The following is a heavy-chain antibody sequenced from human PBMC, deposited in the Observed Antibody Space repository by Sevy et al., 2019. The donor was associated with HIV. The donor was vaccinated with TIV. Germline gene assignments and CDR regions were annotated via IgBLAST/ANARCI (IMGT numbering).Heavy chain of an antibody. V-gene: IGHV1-18*01. Sequence: ASVKVSCKTFGYTFTSYGISWVRQAPGQGLEWMGWIRTYNGDTNSAQKLQGRVTMTKDTSTSTAYMELRSLRSDDTAVYYCARAPSGSQGPGQYFHHWGQGTLVTVSS. J-gene: IGHJ1*01. CDR3: ARAPSGSQGPGQYFHH. CDR2: IRTYNGDT. D-gene: IGHD1-26*01. CDR1: GYTFTSYG.